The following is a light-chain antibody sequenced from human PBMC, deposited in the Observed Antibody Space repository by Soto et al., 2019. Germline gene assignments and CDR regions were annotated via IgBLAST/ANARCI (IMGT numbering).Light chain of an antibody. J-gene: IGKJ4*01. CDR1: QSVSGY. V-gene: IGKV3-11*01. Sequence: EIVLTQSPATLSLSPGERATLSCRASQSVSGYLAWYQQKPGQAPRLLIYDGSHRAAAIPSRFSGSGSGTDFTLTISRLESEEFAVYHCQQYEKSLLTFGGGTKVDIK. CDR2: DGS. CDR3: QQYEKSLLT.